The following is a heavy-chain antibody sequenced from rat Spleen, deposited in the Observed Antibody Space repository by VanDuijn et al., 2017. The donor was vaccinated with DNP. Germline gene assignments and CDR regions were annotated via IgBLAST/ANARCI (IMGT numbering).Heavy chain of an antibody. CDR3: ATYTYYGYWFAY. CDR2: INTGSGGT. V-gene: IGHV1-43*01. D-gene: IGHD1-9*01. J-gene: IGHJ3*01. Sequence: QVQLQQSGAELAKPGSSLKISCKASGYTFTTYYITWIKQTTGQGLEYIGYINTGSGGTNYNEKFRGKATLTVDTSSNTAFMQLSSLTPDDSAVYYCATYTYYGYWFAYWGQGTLVTVSS. CDR1: GYTFTTYY.